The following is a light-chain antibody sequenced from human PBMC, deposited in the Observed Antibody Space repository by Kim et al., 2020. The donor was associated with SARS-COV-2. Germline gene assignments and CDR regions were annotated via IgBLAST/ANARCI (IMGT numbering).Light chain of an antibody. CDR1: QSVSSSY. V-gene: IGKV3-20*01. Sequence: LSPGEQAPPSCRASQSVSSSYLAWYQQKPGQAPRLLIYGASSRATGIPDRFSGSGSGTDFTLTISRLEPEDFAVYYCQQYGSSPYSFGQGTKLEI. CDR2: GAS. J-gene: IGKJ2*03. CDR3: QQYGSSPYS.